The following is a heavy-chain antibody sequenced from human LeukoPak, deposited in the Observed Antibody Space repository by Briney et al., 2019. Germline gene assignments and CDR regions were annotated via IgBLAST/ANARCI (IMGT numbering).Heavy chain of an antibody. CDR3: ARRMATVTDAFDI. D-gene: IGHD5-24*01. J-gene: IGHJ3*02. V-gene: IGHV4-59*08. CDR1: GDSLTSHF. CDR2: VFHSGTT. Sequence: PSETLSLTCNVSGDSLTSHFWSWIRQTPGKGLEWIGYVFHSGTTNYSPSLKSRVTISLDTSKKQFYLRLASVTAADTAVYYCARRMATVTDAFDIWGRGTVVSFSS.